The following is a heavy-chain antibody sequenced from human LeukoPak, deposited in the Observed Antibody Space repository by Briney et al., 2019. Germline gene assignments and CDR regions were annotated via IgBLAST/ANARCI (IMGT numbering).Heavy chain of an antibody. D-gene: IGHD5-12*01. Sequence: ASVKVSCKASGYTFTMYAINWVRQAPGQGLEWMGWISTSTGNPTYAPAFAGRFVFSVDTSVNTAYLQINSPRPNDTAIYYCARDRGGYMAYWGQGTLVTVSS. J-gene: IGHJ4*02. CDR1: GYTFTMYA. CDR2: ISTSTGNP. CDR3: ARDRGGYMAY. V-gene: IGHV7-4-1*02.